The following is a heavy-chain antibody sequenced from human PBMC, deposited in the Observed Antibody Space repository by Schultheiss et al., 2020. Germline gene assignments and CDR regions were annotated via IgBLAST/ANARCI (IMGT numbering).Heavy chain of an antibody. CDR1: GGSISSGSYY. Sequence: SETLSLTCTVSGGSISSGSYYWSWIRQPAGKGLEWIGRIYTSGSTNYNPSLKSRVTISVDTSKNQFSLKLSSVTAADTAVYYCARQREGYSSSWYRRDGNDYWGQGTLVTVSS. J-gene: IGHJ4*02. CDR2: IYTSGST. CDR3: ARQREGYSSSWYRRDGNDY. V-gene: IGHV4-61*02. D-gene: IGHD6-13*01.